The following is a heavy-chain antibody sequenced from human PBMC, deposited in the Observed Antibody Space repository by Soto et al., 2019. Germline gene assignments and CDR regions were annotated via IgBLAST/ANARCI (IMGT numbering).Heavy chain of an antibody. CDR2: IYYSGST. J-gene: IGHJ6*02. CDR3: ARERGRIVGATRYYYGMDV. D-gene: IGHD1-26*01. CDR1: GGSISSSSYY. Sequence: PSETLSLTCTVSGGSISSSSYYWGWVRQPPGKGLEWIGSIYYSGSTYYNPSLKSRVTISVDTSKNQFSLKLSSVTAADTAVYYCARERGRIVGATRYYYGMDVWGQGTTVT. V-gene: IGHV4-39*02.